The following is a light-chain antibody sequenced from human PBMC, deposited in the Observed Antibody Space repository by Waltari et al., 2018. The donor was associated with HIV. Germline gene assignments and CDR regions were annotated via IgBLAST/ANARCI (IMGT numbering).Light chain of an antibody. CDR1: SSNIGAGYD. V-gene: IGLV1-40*01. CDR3: QSVDSSLSGVV. Sequence: QSVLTQPPSVSGAPGQRVTISCTGSSSNIGAGYDVHWYQQLPGTAPKLLIYGNINRPSGVPDRCSGSKSGTSASLAITGLQAEDEADYYCQSVDSSLSGVVFGGGTKLTVL. CDR2: GNI. J-gene: IGLJ2*01.